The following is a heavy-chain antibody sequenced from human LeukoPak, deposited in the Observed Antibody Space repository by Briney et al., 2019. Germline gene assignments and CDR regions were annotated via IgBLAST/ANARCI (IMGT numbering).Heavy chain of an antibody. CDR2: ISTSISYYT. V-gene: IGHV3-21*06. CDR1: GFTFRRYS. J-gene: IGHJ4*01. D-gene: IGHD6-19*01. CDR3: ARDHGEQWLFDY. Sequence: PGGSLRLSCAASGFTFRRYSVTWVRQAPGKGLEWVSSISTSISYYTYYADSVKGRFTISRDNTKNSLYLQMNSLRDEDTAVYFCARDHGEQWLFDYWGQGAPVTVSS.